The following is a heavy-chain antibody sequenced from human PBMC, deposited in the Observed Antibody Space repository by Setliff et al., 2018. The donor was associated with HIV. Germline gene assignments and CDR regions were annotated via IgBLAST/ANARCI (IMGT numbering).Heavy chain of an antibody. CDR3: ARVVVERATIFDF. D-gene: IGHD5-12*01. CDR1: GGSISSADYY. J-gene: IGHJ4*02. CDR2: IYYSGNT. Sequence: SETLSLTCTVAGGSISSADYYWSWIRQPPGKGLEWIGYIYYSGNTYFNPALKSRITMSVDTSEDQFSLKLSSVTAADTAVYYCARVVVERATIFDFWGPGTLVTVSS. V-gene: IGHV4-30-4*08.